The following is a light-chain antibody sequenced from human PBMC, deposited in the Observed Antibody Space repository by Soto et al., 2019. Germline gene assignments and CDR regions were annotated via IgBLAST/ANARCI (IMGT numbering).Light chain of an antibody. V-gene: IGKV3-15*01. CDR1: QSISFN. CDR3: QQYNNWPRT. J-gene: IGKJ1*01. Sequence: EFLFTQAPAALSVSPGERSTLSCKASQSISFNLAWYKQKHGQXPRXXIYGASTRATGIPARFSDSGSGTELTITISSLQSEDFEVYYCQQYNNWPRTFGQGTKVDIK. CDR2: GAS.